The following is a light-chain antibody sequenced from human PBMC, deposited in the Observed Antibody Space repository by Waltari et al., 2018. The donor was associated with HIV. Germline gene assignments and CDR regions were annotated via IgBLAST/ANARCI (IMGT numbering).Light chain of an antibody. J-gene: IGLJ2*01. CDR1: NIVTKS. CDR3: QVWDSSRDHPV. CDR2: DDR. Sequence: SYVLTQPPSVSVASGQTATITCGGNNIVTKSVHWYQQQPGQAPVLVVHDDRDRPSGIPGRFSGSNSWNTSTLTFSRVEAGDEAAFYCQVWDSSRDHPVFGGGTKLTVL. V-gene: IGLV3-21*02.